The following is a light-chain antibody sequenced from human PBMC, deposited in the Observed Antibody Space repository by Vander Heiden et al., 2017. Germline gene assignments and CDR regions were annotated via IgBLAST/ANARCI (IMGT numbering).Light chain of an antibody. CDR1: QDIGNY. J-gene: IGKJ2*01. CDR2: DAS. CDR3: QQYGILPPT. Sequence: DIDMTPSPSSLAASVGDRVTIPCQASQDIGNYVNWYQQKPGKAPKLLIYDASNLEAGVPARFSGSGSGTDFTVTINSLQPEDIATYYCQQYGILPPTFGRGTKVEI. V-gene: IGKV1-33*01.